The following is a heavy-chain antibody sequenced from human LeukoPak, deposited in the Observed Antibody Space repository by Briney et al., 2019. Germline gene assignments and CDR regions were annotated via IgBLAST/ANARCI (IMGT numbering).Heavy chain of an antibody. V-gene: IGHV1-46*01. CDR2: INPSGGST. CDR1: GYTFTSYH. CDR3: ATLTSNWHDY. Sequence: ASVKVFCKASGYTFTSYHINWVRQAPGQGLEWMGIINPSGGSTTYTQKFQGRVTMTRDTSTSTVYMELSSLRSEDTAVYYCATLTSNWHDYWGQGTLVTVSS. J-gene: IGHJ4*02. D-gene: IGHD6-13*01.